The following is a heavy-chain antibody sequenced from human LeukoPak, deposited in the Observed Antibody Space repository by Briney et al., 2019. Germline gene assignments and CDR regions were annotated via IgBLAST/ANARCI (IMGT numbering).Heavy chain of an antibody. J-gene: IGHJ4*02. Sequence: PGASLRLSCAASGFTFSSYAMNWVRQAPGKGLEWVSAISGSGGSTYYADSVKGRFTISRDNSKNTLYLQKDSLRAEDTAVYSCAKVTTLGLFDYWGQGTLVTVSS. CDR3: AKVTTLGLFDY. CDR1: GFTFSSYA. D-gene: IGHD7-27*01. V-gene: IGHV3-23*01. CDR2: ISGSGGST.